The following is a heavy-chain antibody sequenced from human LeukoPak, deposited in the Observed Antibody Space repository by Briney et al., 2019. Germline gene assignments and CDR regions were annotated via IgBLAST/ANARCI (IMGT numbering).Heavy chain of an antibody. CDR2: IWYDGSNK. Sequence: PGRSLRLSCAASGFTSSSYDMHWVRQAPGKGLEWVAVIWYDGSNKYFADSVKGRFTISRDNSKNTLFLQMNTLRAEDTALYYCARDYAHSYGQFDYWGQGTLVTVSS. CDR3: ARDYAHSYGQFDY. D-gene: IGHD2-2*01. CDR1: GFTSSSYD. V-gene: IGHV3-33*01. J-gene: IGHJ4*02.